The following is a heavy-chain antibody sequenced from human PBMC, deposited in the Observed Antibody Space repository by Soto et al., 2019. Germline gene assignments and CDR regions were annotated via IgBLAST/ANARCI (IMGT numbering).Heavy chain of an antibody. D-gene: IGHD3-16*01. V-gene: IGHV4-39*02. J-gene: IGHJ6*03. CDR3: VSPYNFYFMDV. Sequence: GSISSSSFYWGWVRQPPGKGLEWIGSVSHRGSTYYNPSLTSRVTISVDTSKNHFSLKLNSVTAADTAVYYCVSPYNFYFMDVWGKGTPVTVSS. CDR1: GSISSSSFY. CDR2: VSHRGST.